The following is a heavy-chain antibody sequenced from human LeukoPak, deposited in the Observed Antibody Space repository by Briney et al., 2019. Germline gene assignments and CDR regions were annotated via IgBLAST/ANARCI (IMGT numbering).Heavy chain of an antibody. V-gene: IGHV3-48*03. Sequence: PGGSVRLSCAASGFTFSSYEMHWVRQAPGKGLEWVSYISSSGSTIYYADSVKGRFTISRDNAKNSLYLQMNSLRAEDTAVYYCARALITMVRGRRFRDFDYWGQGTLVTVSS. CDR2: ISSSGSTI. CDR3: ARALITMVRGRRFRDFDY. J-gene: IGHJ4*02. CDR1: GFTFSSYE. D-gene: IGHD3-10*01.